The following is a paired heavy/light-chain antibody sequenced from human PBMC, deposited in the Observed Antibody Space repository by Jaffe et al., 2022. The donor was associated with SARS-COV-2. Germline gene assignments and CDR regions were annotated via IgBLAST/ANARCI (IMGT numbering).Heavy chain of an antibody. CDR2: IYYSGST. CDR3: ATHGYSSGWSDY. J-gene: IGHJ4*02. D-gene: IGHD6-19*01. Sequence: QVQLQESGPGLVKPSQTLSLTCTVSGGSISSGDYYWSWIRQPPGKGLEWIGYIYYSGSTYYNPSLKSRVTISVDTSKNQFSLKLSSVTAADTAVYYCATHGYSSGWSDYWGQGTLVTVSS. CDR1: GGSISSGDYY. V-gene: IGHV4-30-4*01.
Light chain of an antibody. V-gene: IGLV3-21*02. CDR3: QVWDSSSDHQV. J-gene: IGLJ2*01. CDR1: NIGSKS. CDR2: DDS. Sequence: SYVLTQPPSVSVAPGQTARITCGGNNIGSKSVHWYQQKPGQAPVLVVYDDSDRPSGIPERFSGSNSGNTATLTISRVEAGDEADYYCQVWDSSSDHQVFGGGTKLTVL.